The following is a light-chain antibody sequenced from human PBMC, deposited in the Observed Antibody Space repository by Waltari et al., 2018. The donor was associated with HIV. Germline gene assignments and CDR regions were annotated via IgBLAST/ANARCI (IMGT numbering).Light chain of an antibody. CDR1: TGEVTSGHY. J-gene: IGLJ3*02. V-gene: IGLV7-43*01. CDR2: STN. Sequence: QTVVPQEPSLTVSPGGTVTLTCASNTGEVTSGHYPNWFQQKPGQAPRALIYSTNNKHSWTPARFSGSLLGGKAALTLSGVQPEDEAEYYCLLYYDGVRVFGGGTKLTVL. CDR3: LLYYDGVRV.